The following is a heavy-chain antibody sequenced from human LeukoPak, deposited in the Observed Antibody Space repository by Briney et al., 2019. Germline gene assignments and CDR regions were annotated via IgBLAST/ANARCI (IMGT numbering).Heavy chain of an antibody. CDR3: ARDGPYYGMDV. J-gene: IGHJ6*02. V-gene: IGHV4-31*03. Sequence: SETLSLTCTVSSDSISSYYWSWIRQHPGKGLEWIGYIYYSGSTYYNPSLKSRVTISVDTSKNQFSLKLSSVTAADTAVYYCARDGPYYGMDVWGQGTTVTVSS. CDR2: IYYSGST. CDR1: SDSISSYY.